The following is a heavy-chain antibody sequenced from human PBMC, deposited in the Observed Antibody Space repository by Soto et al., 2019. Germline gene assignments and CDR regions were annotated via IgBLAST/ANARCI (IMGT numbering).Heavy chain of an antibody. D-gene: IGHD2-15*01. J-gene: IGHJ5*02. CDR1: GFTFSHAW. CDR2: IKSKTDGETK. Sequence: PGGSLRLSCAASGFTFSHAWMRWVRQAPGKGLEWVGRIKSKTDGETKDYGAPVRGRFTISRDDSKDTLYLQMNSLRIEDTAVYYCCVVKRRXPYSTSGYWFDPWGPGTLVTVSS. CDR3: CVVKRRXPYSTSGYWFDP. V-gene: IGHV3-15*01.